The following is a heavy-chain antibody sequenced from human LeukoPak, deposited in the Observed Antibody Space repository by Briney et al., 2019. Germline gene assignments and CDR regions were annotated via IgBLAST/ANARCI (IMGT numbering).Heavy chain of an antibody. V-gene: IGHV3-30*01. J-gene: IGHJ3*02. D-gene: IGHD2-2*01. CDR2: ISYDGSNK. CDR3: ARVTYCSSTSCDYDAFDI. CDR1: GFTFSSYA. Sequence: GGSLRLSCAASGFTFSSYAMHWVRQAPGMGLEWVAVISYDGSNKYYADSVKGRFTISRDNSKNTLYLQMNSLRAEDTAVYYCARVTYCSSTSCDYDAFDIWGQGTMVTVSS.